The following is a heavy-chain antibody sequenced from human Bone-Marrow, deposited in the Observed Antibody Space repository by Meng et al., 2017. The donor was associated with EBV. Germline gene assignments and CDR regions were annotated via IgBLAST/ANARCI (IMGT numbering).Heavy chain of an antibody. D-gene: IGHD3-10*01. CDR3: ASESGRGFTPDY. J-gene: IGHJ4*02. CDR2: LIPMSDAP. Sequence: QVEVVQSRGEVKEPGSSVKGCCWTTGGTFRSDAGSWVRQAPGQGLEWMGGLIPMSDAPHYAQKFQGRVKITADESTSTHYMHLSGLTSDDTDVYYCASESGRGFTPDYWDQGTLVTVSS. V-gene: IGHV1-69*01. CDR1: GGTFRSDA.